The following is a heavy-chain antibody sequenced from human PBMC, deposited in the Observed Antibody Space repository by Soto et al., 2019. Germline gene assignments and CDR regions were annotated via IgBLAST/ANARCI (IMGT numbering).Heavy chain of an antibody. CDR1: GFTFSDYY. J-gene: IGHJ5*02. CDR2: ISSSSSYT. Sequence: VQLVESGGGLVKPGGSLRLSCAASGFTFSDYYMSWIRQAPGKGLEWVSYISSSSSYTNYADSVKGRFTISRDNAKNSLYLQMNSLRAEDTAVYYCARDLLLLNWFDPWGQGTLVTVSS. V-gene: IGHV3-11*06. D-gene: IGHD2-2*01. CDR3: ARDLLLLNWFDP.